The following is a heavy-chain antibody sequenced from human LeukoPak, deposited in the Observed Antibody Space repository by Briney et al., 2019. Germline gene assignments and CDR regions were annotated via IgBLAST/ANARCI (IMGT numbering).Heavy chain of an antibody. CDR2: IYYSGCN. CDR3: ARDYCSGGSCYWDY. V-gene: IGHV4-59*01. D-gene: IGHD2-15*01. Sequence: PSETLSLTCTVSGGSISSYYWSWIRQPPGKGLEGVGYIYYSGCNNYYPSLTSRVTIPRDPSKNQCSPKLSSVTAADTAVYYCARDYCSGGSCYWDYWGQGTLVTVSS. J-gene: IGHJ4*02. CDR1: GGSISSYY.